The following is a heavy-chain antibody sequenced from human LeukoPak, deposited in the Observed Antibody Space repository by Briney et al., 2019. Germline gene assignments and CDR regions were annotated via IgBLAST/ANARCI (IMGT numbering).Heavy chain of an antibody. V-gene: IGHV4-61*08. D-gene: IGHD6-19*01. CDR2: FYYSGST. Sequence: PETLSLTSALSGGSINSGGYSWSWLRQPPGKGLEWIGYFYYSGSTNYNPSLKSRVTISVDTSKNQFSLKLSSVTAADTAVYYCARLAQWHNAFDIWGQGTMVTVSS. J-gene: IGHJ3*02. CDR1: GGSINSGGYS. CDR3: ARLAQWHNAFDI.